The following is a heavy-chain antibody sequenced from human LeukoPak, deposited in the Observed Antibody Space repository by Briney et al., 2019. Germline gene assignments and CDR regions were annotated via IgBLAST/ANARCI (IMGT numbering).Heavy chain of an antibody. Sequence: GGSLRLSCVASGFTFSSSTMNWVRQAPGKGLEWVSSISSSSSYIYYADSVKGRFTISRDNAKNSLYLQMNSLRAEDTAVYYCAREGCNRTTCYGYYYYGMDVWGQGTTVTVSS. D-gene: IGHD2/OR15-2a*01. J-gene: IGHJ6*02. CDR3: AREGCNRTTCYGYYYYGMDV. CDR2: ISSSSSYI. CDR1: GFTFSSST. V-gene: IGHV3-21*01.